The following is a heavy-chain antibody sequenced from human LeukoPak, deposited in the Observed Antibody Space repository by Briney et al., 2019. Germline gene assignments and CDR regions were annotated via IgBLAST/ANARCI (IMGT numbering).Heavy chain of an antibody. CDR3: ARHGDTALSGCWFDP. J-gene: IGHJ5*02. D-gene: IGHD5-18*01. CDR2: INHSGST. Sequence: PSETLSPTCAVYGGSFSGYYWSWIRQPPGKGLEWIGEINHSGSTNYNPSLKSRVTISVDTSKNQFSLKLSSVTAADTAVYYCARHGDTALSGCWFDPWGQGTLVTVSS. V-gene: IGHV4-34*01. CDR1: GGSFSGYY.